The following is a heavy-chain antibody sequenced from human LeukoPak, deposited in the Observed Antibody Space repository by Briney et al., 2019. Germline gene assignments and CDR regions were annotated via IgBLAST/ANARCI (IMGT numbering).Heavy chain of an antibody. CDR1: GGSFSGYY. D-gene: IGHD3-3*01. Sequence: SETLSLTCAVYGGSFSGYYWSWIRQPPGKGLEWIGEINHSGSTNYNPSLKSRVTISVDTSKNQFSLKLSSVTAADTAVYYCARRRSGSYQDYWGQGTLVSVSS. J-gene: IGHJ4*02. CDR3: ARRRSGSYQDY. V-gene: IGHV4-34*01. CDR2: INHSGST.